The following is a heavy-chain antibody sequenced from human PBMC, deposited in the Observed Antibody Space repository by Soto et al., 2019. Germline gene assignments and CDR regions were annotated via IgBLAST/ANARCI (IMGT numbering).Heavy chain of an antibody. J-gene: IGHJ6*02. D-gene: IGHD2-15*01. CDR2: ISISSTYI. V-gene: IGHV3-21*01. Sequence: VQLVESGGGLVKPGGSLRLSCAASGFSFSTFSMNWVRQAPGKGLEWVSSISISSTYINYADSVKGRFTISRDDAKNSLYLQMNSLRAEDTAVYYCARLISCSGGTCYSDYYYYGMDVWGQGTTVTVSS. CDR1: GFSFSTFS. CDR3: ARLISCSGGTCYSDYYYYGMDV.